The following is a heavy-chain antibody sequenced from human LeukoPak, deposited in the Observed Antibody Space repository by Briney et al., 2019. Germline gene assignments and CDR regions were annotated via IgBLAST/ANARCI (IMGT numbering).Heavy chain of an antibody. D-gene: IGHD2-2*02. J-gene: IGHJ1*01. CDR2: IYYSGST. V-gene: IGHV4-59*01. CDR3: ARIVYCSSTSCYKYFQH. CDR1: GGSISSYY. Sequence: SETLSLTCTVSGGSISSYYWSWIRQPPGKGLEWIGYIYYSGSTNYNPSLKSRVTISVDTSKNQFSLKLSSVTAADTAVYYCARIVYCSSTSCYKYFQHWGQGTLVTVSS.